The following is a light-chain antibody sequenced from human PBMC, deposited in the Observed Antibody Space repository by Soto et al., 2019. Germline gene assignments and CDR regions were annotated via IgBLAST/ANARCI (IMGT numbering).Light chain of an antibody. CDR1: QTISTF. CDR3: QQRHMWPIT. Sequence: DIQMTQYPSSLSASVGDRVTITCRSSQTISTFLHWFQQKPGKAPNLLIYAASSLQSGVPSRFSGSGSGTDFTLTISSLEPEDSAVYYCQQRHMWPITFGQGTRLEI. CDR2: AAS. V-gene: IGKV1-39*01. J-gene: IGKJ5*01.